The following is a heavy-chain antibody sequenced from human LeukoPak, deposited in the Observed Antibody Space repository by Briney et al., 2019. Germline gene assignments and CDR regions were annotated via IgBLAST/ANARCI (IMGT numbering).Heavy chain of an antibody. CDR3: ARLKSYKGYYFDY. CDR1: GFTFSSYW. D-gene: IGHD1-1*01. J-gene: IGHJ4*02. V-gene: IGHV3-7*01. CDR2: IKQDGSEK. Sequence: GRSLRLSCAASGFTFSSYWMSWVRQAPGKGLEWVANIKQDGSEKYYVDSVKGRFTISRDNAKNSLYLQMNSLRAEDTAVYYCARLKSYKGYYFDYWGQGTLVTVSS.